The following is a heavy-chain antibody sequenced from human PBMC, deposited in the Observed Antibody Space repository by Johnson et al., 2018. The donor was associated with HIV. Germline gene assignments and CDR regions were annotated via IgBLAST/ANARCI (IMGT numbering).Heavy chain of an antibody. Sequence: VQLVESGGGLVQPGRSLRLSCAASGFTFSTYWMSWVRQAPGKGLEWVANIKQDGSEKYYVDSVKGRFTISRDNAKNSLYVQMSSLRAEDTAVYFCAWENLPGIPVYGGACYIWRHGAMFSVAS. CDR3: AWENLPGIPVYGGACYI. CDR1: GFTFSTYW. V-gene: IGHV3-7*01. CDR2: IKQDGSEK. D-gene: IGHD6-19*01. J-gene: IGHJ3*02.